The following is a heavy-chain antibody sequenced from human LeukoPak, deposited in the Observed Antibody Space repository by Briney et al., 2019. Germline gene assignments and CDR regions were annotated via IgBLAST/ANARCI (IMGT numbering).Heavy chain of an antibody. CDR3: ARGGRLMVGASYFDH. CDR1: GYSISSGYY. J-gene: IGHJ4*02. CDR2: SDHRGSA. Sequence: SETLSLTCDVSGYSISSGYYWGWIRQSPGRGLEWIGSSDHRGSAFHNPSFKSRLTISVDTSKNQFSLTLTSVTATDTAVYYCARGGRLMVGASYFDHWARECWSSSPQ. V-gene: IGHV4-38-2*01. D-gene: IGHD2-15*01.